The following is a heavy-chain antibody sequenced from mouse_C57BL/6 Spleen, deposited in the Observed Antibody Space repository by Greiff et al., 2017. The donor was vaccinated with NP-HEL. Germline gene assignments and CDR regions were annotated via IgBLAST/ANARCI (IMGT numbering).Heavy chain of an antibody. CDR3: APYRGAMDY. CDR2: IHPNSGST. Sequence: LQESGAELVKPGASVKLSCKASGYTFTSYWMHWVKQRPGQGLEWIGMIHPNSGSTNYNEKFKSKATLTVDKSSSTAYMQLSSLTSEDSAVYYCAPYRGAMDYWGQGTSVTVSS. D-gene: IGHD2-12*01. CDR1: GYTFTSYW. V-gene: IGHV1-64*01. J-gene: IGHJ4*01.